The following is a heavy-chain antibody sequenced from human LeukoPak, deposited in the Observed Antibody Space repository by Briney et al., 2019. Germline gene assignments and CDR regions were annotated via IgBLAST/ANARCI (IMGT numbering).Heavy chain of an antibody. Sequence: RRESLKISCKASGYNFIDYYIAWVRQMPGKGLEWMGVVYPGDSDTWYSPSFQGQVTFSVDKSISTAYLHWNSLKASDTAIYYCARRGYIFQGPGYWGQGTLLTVSS. V-gene: IGHV5-51*01. CDR1: GYNFIDYY. J-gene: IGHJ4*02. CDR2: VYPGDSDT. CDR3: ARRGYIFQGPGY. D-gene: IGHD5-18*01.